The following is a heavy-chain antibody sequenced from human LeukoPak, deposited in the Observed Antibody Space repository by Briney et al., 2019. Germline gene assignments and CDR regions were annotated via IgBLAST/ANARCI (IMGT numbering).Heavy chain of an antibody. CDR2: VDHTGST. Sequence: SETLSLTCTVSDDSITMYYWTWIPQPPGKGLEWIGYVDHTGSTRFNPSLHGRVSISRDTSKNFFSLRLRSVTAADTAVYYCTRGDHGLSNSIDPWGQGTLVAVSP. CDR1: DDSITMYY. V-gene: IGHV4-59*01. D-gene: IGHD4-23*01. J-gene: IGHJ5*02. CDR3: TRGDHGLSNSIDP.